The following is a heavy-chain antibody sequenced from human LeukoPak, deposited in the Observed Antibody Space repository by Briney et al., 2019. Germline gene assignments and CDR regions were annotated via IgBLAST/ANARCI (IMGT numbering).Heavy chain of an antibody. Sequence: QPGRSLRLSCAASGFTFSSYAMHWVRQAPGKGLEWVAVISYDGSNKYYADSVEGRFTISRDSSKSTLYLQMNSLRAEDTAVYYCTGDSSAGRVYYWGQGTLVTVSS. J-gene: IGHJ4*02. CDR2: ISYDGSNK. V-gene: IGHV3-30*14. CDR3: TGDSSAGRVYY. D-gene: IGHD6-13*01. CDR1: GFTFSSYA.